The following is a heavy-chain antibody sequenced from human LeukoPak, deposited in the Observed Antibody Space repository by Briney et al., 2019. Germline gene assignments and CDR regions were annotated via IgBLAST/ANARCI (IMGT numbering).Heavy chain of an antibody. Sequence: PSETLSLTCAVSGDSMVGYYWNWIRQPAGEELEWIGRVFTSGNTNYNPSLESRVTMSIDTSKNQFSLKLSSVTAADTAVYYCARDSPPGIAAAGSYFDYWGQGTLVTVSS. V-gene: IGHV4-4*07. D-gene: IGHD6-13*01. CDR1: GDSMVGYY. J-gene: IGHJ4*02. CDR3: ARDSPPGIAAAGSYFDY. CDR2: VFTSGNT.